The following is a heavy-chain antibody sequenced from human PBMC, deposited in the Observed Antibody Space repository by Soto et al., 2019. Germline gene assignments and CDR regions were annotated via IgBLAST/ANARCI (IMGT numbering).Heavy chain of an antibody. V-gene: IGHV4-38-2*01. CDR2: IYHSGST. CDR1: GYSISSGYY. D-gene: IGHD1-7*01. Sequence: ASETLSLTCAVSGYSISSGYYWGWIRQPPGKGLEWIGSIYHSGSTYYNPSLKSRVTISVDTSKNQFSLKLSSVTAADTAVYYCARAFGITGTKNAEYYFDYWGQGTLVTVSS. J-gene: IGHJ4*02. CDR3: ARAFGITGTKNAEYYFDY.